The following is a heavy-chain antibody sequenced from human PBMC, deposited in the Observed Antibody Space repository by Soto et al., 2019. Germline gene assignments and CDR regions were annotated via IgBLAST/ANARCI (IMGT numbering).Heavy chain of an antibody. CDR2: ISSSSSYI. CDR3: ARSPPVVVNTFFGPG. J-gene: IGHJ4*02. V-gene: IGHV3-21*01. CDR1: GFTFSSYS. Sequence: GGSLRLSCAASGFTFSSYSMNWVRQAPGKGLEWVSSISSSSSYIYYADSVKGRFTISRDNAKNSLYLQMNSLRAEDTAVYYCARSPPVVVNTFFGPGWGQGTLVTVSS. D-gene: IGHD3-22*01.